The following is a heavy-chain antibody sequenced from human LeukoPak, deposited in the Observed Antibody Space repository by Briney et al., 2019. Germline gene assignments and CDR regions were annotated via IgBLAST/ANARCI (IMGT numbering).Heavy chain of an antibody. Sequence: PGGSLRLSCAASGFTFSGSAMHWVRQASGKGLERVGRIRSKANSYATAYAASVKGRFTISRDDSKNTAYLQMNSLKTEDTAVYYCILGGRGYCSSTSCYYFDYWGQGTLVTVSS. J-gene: IGHJ4*02. CDR3: ILGGRGYCSSTSCYYFDY. D-gene: IGHD2-2*01. V-gene: IGHV3-73*01. CDR2: IRSKANSYAT. CDR1: GFTFSGSA.